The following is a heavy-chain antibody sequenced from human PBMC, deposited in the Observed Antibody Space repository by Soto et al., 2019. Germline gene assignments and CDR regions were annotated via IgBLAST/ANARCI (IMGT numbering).Heavy chain of an antibody. CDR2: ISAYNGNT. J-gene: IGHJ4*02. CDR3: ARVNDILTGYYKGYDY. V-gene: IGHV1-18*01. D-gene: IGHD3-9*01. CDR1: GYTFTSYG. Sequence: QVQLVQSGAEVKKPGASVKVSCKASGYTFTSYGISWVRQAPGQGLEWMGWISAYNGNTNYAQTLQGRVTMTTDTSTSTAYMELRRLRSDDTGVYYCARVNDILTGYYKGYDYWGQGTLVTVSS.